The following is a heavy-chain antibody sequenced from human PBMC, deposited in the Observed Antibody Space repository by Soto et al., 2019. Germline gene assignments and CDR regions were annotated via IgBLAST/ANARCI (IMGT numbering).Heavy chain of an antibody. J-gene: IGHJ5*02. V-gene: IGHV3-13*04. CDR3: SRGARGCDP. CDR2: IGTSGYT. Sequence: EVQVVESGGGLVQPGGSLRLSCAASGFTFSRYDMHWVRQATGRGLEWVSGIGTSGYTYYAGSVKGRFLISRENAKDSVYLQMNSRRAGDTAVYYCSRGARGCDPWGQGTLVAVSS. CDR1: GFTFSRYD.